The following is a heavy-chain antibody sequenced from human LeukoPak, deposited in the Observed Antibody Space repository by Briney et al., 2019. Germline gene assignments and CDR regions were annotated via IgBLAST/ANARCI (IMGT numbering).Heavy chain of an antibody. CDR3: ARDLDGSGNYHWFDP. Sequence: GXSLXLSCAASGFTFSRYWMHWVRQAPGKGLGWVSGVNGDGSRTINADSVKGGFTISRDNAKNTLYLQMNSLRAEDTAVYYCARDLDGSGNYHWFDPWGQGTLVTVSS. D-gene: IGHD3-10*01. V-gene: IGHV3-74*01. CDR1: GFTFSRYW. CDR2: VNGDGSRT. J-gene: IGHJ5*02.